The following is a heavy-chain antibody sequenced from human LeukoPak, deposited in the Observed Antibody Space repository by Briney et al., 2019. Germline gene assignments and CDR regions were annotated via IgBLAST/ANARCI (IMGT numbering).Heavy chain of an antibody. Sequence: PGDSLRLSCAASGFTFSSYSMNWVRQAPGKGLEWVSSITGSSTYIHYADSVKGRFTISRDNAKNSLYLQMNSLRAEDTAVNYCARGFADFVWGSYPSSYWGQGILVTVSS. J-gene: IGHJ4*02. CDR1: GFTFSSYS. D-gene: IGHD3-16*02. CDR3: ARGFADFVWGSYPSSY. V-gene: IGHV3-21*01. CDR2: ITGSSTYI.